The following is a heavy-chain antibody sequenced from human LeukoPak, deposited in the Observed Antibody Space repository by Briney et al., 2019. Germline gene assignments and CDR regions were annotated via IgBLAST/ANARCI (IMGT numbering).Heavy chain of an antibody. D-gene: IGHD3-3*01. CDR2: INTNTGNP. Sequence: ASVKVSCKASGYTFTSYAMNWVRQAPGQGLEWMGWINTNTGNPTYAQGFTGRFVFSLDTSVSTAYLQISSLKAEDTAVYYCASPSWSGHFNDAFDIWGQGTMVTVSS. CDR3: ASPSWSGHFNDAFDI. CDR1: GYTFTSYA. V-gene: IGHV7-4-1*02. J-gene: IGHJ3*02.